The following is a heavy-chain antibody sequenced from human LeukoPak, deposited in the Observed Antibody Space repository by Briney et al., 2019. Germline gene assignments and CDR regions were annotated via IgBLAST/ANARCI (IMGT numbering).Heavy chain of an antibody. CDR1: GFTFSSYG. Sequence: GGSLRLSCAASGFTFSSYGMHWVRQAPGRGLEWVAVISYDGSNKYYADSVKGRFTISRDNSKNTLYLQMNSLRAEDTAVYYCANPGSSSWYVGWFDPWGQGTLVTVSS. V-gene: IGHV3-30*18. CDR3: ANPGSSSWYVGWFDP. CDR2: ISYDGSNK. D-gene: IGHD6-13*01. J-gene: IGHJ5*02.